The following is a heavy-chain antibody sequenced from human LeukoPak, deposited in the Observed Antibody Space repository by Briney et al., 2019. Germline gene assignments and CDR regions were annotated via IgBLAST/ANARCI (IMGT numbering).Heavy chain of an antibody. V-gene: IGHV4-34*01. Sequence: PSETLSLTCAVYGGSFSGYYWSWIRQPPGKGLEWIGEINHSGSTNYNSSLKSRVTISVDTSKNQFSLKLSSVTAADTAVYYCARGREKNYVWGSYRKDYYFDYWGQGTLVTVSS. D-gene: IGHD3-16*02. CDR3: ARGREKNYVWGSYRKDYYFDY. J-gene: IGHJ4*02. CDR2: INHSGST. CDR1: GGSFSGYY.